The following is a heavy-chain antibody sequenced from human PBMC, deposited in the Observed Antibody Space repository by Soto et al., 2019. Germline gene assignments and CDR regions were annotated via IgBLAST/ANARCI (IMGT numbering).Heavy chain of an antibody. CDR2: IIPIFGTA. D-gene: IGHD2-2*03. CDR1: GGTFSSYA. Sequence: QVQLVQSGAEVKKPGSSVKVSCKASGGTFSSYAISWVRQAPGQGLEWMGGIIPIFGTANYAQKFQGRVTITAGESTSTAYMELSSLRSEDTAVYYCARDLGYCSSTSCQDNWFDPWGQGTLVTVSS. V-gene: IGHV1-69*01. CDR3: ARDLGYCSSTSCQDNWFDP. J-gene: IGHJ5*02.